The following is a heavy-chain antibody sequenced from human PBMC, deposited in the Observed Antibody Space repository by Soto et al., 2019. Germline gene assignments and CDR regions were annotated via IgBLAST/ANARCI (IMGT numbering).Heavy chain of an antibody. CDR1: GFTFSDYY. D-gene: IGHD3-22*01. V-gene: IGHV3-11*06. J-gene: IGHJ4*02. CDR3: ARAPPMIPFDF. Sequence: GGSLRLSCAASGFTFSDYYMSWIRQAPGKGLEWVSYITSSGSYTNYADSVKGRFSISRDNAKNSLYLQMNSLRAEDTAVYYCARAPPMIPFDFWGQGTLVTVSS. CDR2: ITSSGSYT.